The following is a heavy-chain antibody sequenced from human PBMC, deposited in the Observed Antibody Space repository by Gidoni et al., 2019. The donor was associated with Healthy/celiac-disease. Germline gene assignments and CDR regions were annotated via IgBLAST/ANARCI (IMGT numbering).Heavy chain of an antibody. V-gene: IGHV1-69*06. CDR3: ASRVPSGSYTYYYGMDV. Sequence: QVQLVQSGAEVKKPGSSVKVSCKASGGTFSSYAISWVRQAPGQGLEWMGGIIPIFGTANYAQKFQGRVTITADKSTSTAYMELSSLRSEDTAVYYCASRVPSGSYTYYYGMDVWGQGTTVTVSS. CDR1: GGTFSSYA. CDR2: IIPIFGTA. J-gene: IGHJ6*02. D-gene: IGHD1-26*01.